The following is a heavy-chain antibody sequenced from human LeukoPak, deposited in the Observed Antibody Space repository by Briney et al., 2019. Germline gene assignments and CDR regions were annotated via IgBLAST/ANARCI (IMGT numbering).Heavy chain of an antibody. D-gene: IGHD6-13*01. CDR2: INSDGSRT. Sequence: PGGSLRLSCAASGFTFSSYWMHWVRQAPGKGLVWVSRINSDGSRTTYADSVKGRFTISRDNAKNTLYLQMNSLRAEDTAVYYCARVSEVAAAGTITFDYWGQGTLVTVSS. V-gene: IGHV3-74*01. J-gene: IGHJ4*02. CDR3: ARVSEVAAAGTITFDY. CDR1: GFTFSSYW.